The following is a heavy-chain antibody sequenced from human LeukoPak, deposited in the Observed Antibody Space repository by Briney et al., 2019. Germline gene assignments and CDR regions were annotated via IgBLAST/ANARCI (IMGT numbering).Heavy chain of an antibody. J-gene: IGHJ4*02. V-gene: IGHV3-21*01. CDR2: ITSSDYI. CDR3: ARMPLGDILTDDY. CDR1: GFTFTSYS. Sequence: GGSLRLSCAASGFTFTSYSMNWVRQAPGKGLEWVSSITSSDYIYYADSVKGRFTISRDNAKNSLYLQMNSLRAEDTAVYYCARMPLGDILTDDYWGQGTLVTVSS. D-gene: IGHD3-9*01.